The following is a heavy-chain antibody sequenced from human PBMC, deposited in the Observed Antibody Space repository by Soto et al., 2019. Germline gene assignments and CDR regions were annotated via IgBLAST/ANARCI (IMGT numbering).Heavy chain of an antibody. CDR3: ARDGYADYGDYDAFDI. J-gene: IGHJ3*02. D-gene: IGHD4-17*01. CDR1: GGSISSYY. CDR2: IYYSGST. Sequence: PSETLSLTCTVSGGSISSYYWSWIRQPPGKGLEWIGYIYYSGSTNYNPSLKSRVTISVDTSKNQFSLKLSSVTAADTAVYYCARDGYADYGDYDAFDIWGQGTMVT. V-gene: IGHV4-59*01.